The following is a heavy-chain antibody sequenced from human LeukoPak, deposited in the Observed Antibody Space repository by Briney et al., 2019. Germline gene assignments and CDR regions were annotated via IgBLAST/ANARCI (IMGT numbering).Heavy chain of an antibody. CDR2: ISYDGSNK. D-gene: IGHD6-19*01. CDR1: GFTFSSYG. V-gene: IGHV3-30*18. Sequence: PGGSLRLSCAASGFTFSSYGMHWVRQAPGKGLEWVAVISYDGSNKYYADSVKGRFTISRDNSKNTLYLQMNSLRAEDTAVYYCAKVEFSGWYGLYYYYMDVWGKGTTVTVSS. J-gene: IGHJ6*03. CDR3: AKVEFSGWYGLYYYYMDV.